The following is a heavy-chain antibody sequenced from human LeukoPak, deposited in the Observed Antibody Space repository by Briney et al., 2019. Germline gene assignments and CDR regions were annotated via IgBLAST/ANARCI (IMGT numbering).Heavy chain of an antibody. CDR2: INDSGSS. D-gene: IGHD5-12*01. Sequence: SETLSLTCAVYGGSFGGYYWSWIRQPPGKGLEWIGEINDSGSSNYIPSLKSRVTISVDRSKNQFSLWLSSVTAADTAMYYCAREKWQTVDYWGQGALVTVSS. CDR3: AREKWQTVDY. CDR1: GGSFGGYY. V-gene: IGHV4-34*01. J-gene: IGHJ4*02.